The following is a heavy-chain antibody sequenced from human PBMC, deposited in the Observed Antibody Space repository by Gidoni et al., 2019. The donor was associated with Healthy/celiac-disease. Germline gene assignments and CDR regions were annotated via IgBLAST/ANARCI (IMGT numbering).Heavy chain of an antibody. CDR3: ARDLRLLGYDYGDYVDAFDI. J-gene: IGHJ3*02. CDR2: IIPILGIA. D-gene: IGHD4-17*01. CDR1: GGTLSSYA. Sequence: QVQLVQSGAEVKKPGSSVKVSCKASGGTLSSYAISCVRQASGQGLEWMGRIIPILGIANYAQKFQGRVTITADKSTSTAYMELSSLRSEDTAVYYCARDLRLLGYDYGDYVDAFDIWGQGTMVTVSS. V-gene: IGHV1-69*04.